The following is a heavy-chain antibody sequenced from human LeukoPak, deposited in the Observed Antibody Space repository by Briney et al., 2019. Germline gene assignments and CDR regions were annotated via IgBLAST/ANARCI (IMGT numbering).Heavy chain of an antibody. CDR1: GFTFSSYG. Sequence: GRSLRLSCAASGFTFSSYGMHWVRQAPGKGLEWVAVISYDGSNKYYADSVKGRFTISRDNSKNTLYLQMNSLRAEDTAVYYCAKVGGKEVLYYFYYGMDVWGQGTTVTVSS. V-gene: IGHV3-30*18. CDR2: ISYDGSNK. CDR3: AKVGGKEVLYYFYYGMDV. J-gene: IGHJ6*02. D-gene: IGHD3-16*01.